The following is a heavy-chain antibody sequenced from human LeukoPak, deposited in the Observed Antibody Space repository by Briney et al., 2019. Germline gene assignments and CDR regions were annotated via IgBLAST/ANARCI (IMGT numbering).Heavy chain of an antibody. Sequence: GGSLRLSCAASGFTFSSYGMHWVRQAPGKGLEWVAFIRYDGSNKYYADSVKGRFTISRDNSKNTLYLQMNSLRAEDTAVYYCARGGAYDSSGYYYDSEFDYWGQGTLVTVSS. J-gene: IGHJ4*02. CDR3: ARGGAYDSSGYYYDSEFDY. CDR2: IRYDGSNK. V-gene: IGHV3-30*02. D-gene: IGHD3-22*01. CDR1: GFTFSSYG.